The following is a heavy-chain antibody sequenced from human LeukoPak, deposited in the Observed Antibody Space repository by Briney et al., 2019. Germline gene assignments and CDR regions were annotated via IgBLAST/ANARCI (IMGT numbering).Heavy chain of an antibody. CDR2: INHSGST. J-gene: IGHJ4*02. V-gene: IGHV4-38-2*02. D-gene: IGHD1-26*01. Sequence: PSETLSLTCTVSGYSFSSGYYWGWIRQPPGKRLEWIGSINHSGSTYYNPSLRSRVTISVDTSKNQFSLKLSSVTAADTAVYSCARGGPSGSHTAYWGQGTLVTVSS. CDR1: GYSFSSGYY. CDR3: ARGGPSGSHTAY.